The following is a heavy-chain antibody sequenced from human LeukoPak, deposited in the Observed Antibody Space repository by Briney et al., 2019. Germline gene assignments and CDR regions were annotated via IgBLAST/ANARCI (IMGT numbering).Heavy chain of an antibody. CDR2: INAGNGNT. CDR3: ARGRTVVTPVNAFDI. CDR1: GYTFTSYA. Sequence: ASVKVSCKASGYTFTSYAMHWVRQAPGQRLEWMGWINAGNGNTKYSQKFQGRVTITRDTSASTAYMELSSLRSEDTAVYYCARGRTVVTPVNAFDIWGQGTMVTVSS. V-gene: IGHV1-3*01. D-gene: IGHD4-23*01. J-gene: IGHJ3*02.